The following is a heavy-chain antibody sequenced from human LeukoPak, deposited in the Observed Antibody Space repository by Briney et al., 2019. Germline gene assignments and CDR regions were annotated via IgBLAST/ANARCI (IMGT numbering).Heavy chain of an antibody. CDR1: GFTFSDYG. CDR2: IRYDGSNK. V-gene: IGHV3-30*02. CDR3: AQDRGTVADY. Sequence: GGSLRLSCPASGFTFSDYGMHWVRQAPGKGLDWVAFIRYDGSNKYYTDSVKGRFTISRDNSKNTLYLQMNSLRPDDTALYYCAQDRGTVADYWGQGALVTVSS. J-gene: IGHJ4*02. D-gene: IGHD4-23*01.